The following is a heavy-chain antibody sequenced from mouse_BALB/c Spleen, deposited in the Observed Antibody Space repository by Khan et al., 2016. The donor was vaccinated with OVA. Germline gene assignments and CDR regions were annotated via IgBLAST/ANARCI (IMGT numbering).Heavy chain of an antibody. D-gene: IGHD1-1*01. CDR3: TRIYRSDFDY. CDR1: GYSFTGYF. V-gene: IGHV1-20*02. J-gene: IGHJ2*01. Sequence: EVELVESGPELVRPGASMKISCKASGYSFTGYFMNWVMQSHGKSLEWIGRINPHIGETFYNQRFKDKATLTVDESSSTAHMELRSLASEDSAVYYCTRIYRSDFDYWGQGTTLTVSS. CDR2: INPHIGET.